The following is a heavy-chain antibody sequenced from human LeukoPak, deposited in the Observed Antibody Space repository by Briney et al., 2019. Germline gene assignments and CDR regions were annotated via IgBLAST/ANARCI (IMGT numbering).Heavy chain of an antibody. CDR1: GFTFSSYW. Sequence: GGSLRLSCEGSGFTFSSYWMSWARQAPGKGLEWVANIKQDGSEKYYVDSVKGRFTISRDNAKNSLFLQMNSLRADDTAVYYCASGGSYFGYWGQGTLVTVSS. V-gene: IGHV3-7*05. CDR2: IKQDGSEK. J-gene: IGHJ4*02. CDR3: ASGGSYFGY.